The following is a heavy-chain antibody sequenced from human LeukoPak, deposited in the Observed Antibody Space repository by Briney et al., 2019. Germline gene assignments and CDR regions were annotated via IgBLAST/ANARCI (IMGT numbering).Heavy chain of an antibody. CDR2: IRKQDGTT. J-gene: IGHJ4*02. CDR1: GFTFSEYS. V-gene: IGHV3-49*04. CDR3: NRSHISGVSYSNV. Sequence: EPGRSLRLSCTASGFTFSEYSMSWVRQAPGKGLEWVGFIRKQDGTTEYAASVRGRFTISRDESNRIAYLQMNSLKTEDTAVYHCNRSHISGVSYSNVWGQGTLVTVSS. D-gene: IGHD2-15*01.